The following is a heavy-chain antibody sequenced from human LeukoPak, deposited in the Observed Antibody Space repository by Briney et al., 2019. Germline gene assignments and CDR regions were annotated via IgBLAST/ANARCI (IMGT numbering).Heavy chain of an antibody. CDR3: ARAHYSGSFGY. CDR1: GFIFDDYG. Sequence: TGGSLRLSCAASGFIFDDYGMSWVRQAPGKGLEWVSGINWNGGSTGYADSVEGRFTISRDNAKNSLYLQMNSLRAEDTALYYCARAHYSGSFGYWGQGTLVTVSS. J-gene: IGHJ4*02. D-gene: IGHD1-26*01. CDR2: INWNGGST. V-gene: IGHV3-20*04.